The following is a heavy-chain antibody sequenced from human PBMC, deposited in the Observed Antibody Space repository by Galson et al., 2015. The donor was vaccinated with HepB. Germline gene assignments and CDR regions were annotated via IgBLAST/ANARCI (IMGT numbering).Heavy chain of an antibody. D-gene: IGHD5-12*01. V-gene: IGHV3-30-3*01. CDR1: GFTFSSYA. CDR2: ISYDGSNK. Sequence: SLRLSCAASGFTFSSYAMHWVRQAPGKGLEWVAVISYDGSNKYYADSVKGRFTISRDNSKNTLYLQMNSLRAEDTAVYYCARDESPSGYDSPYFDYWGQGTLVTVSS. CDR3: ARDESPSGYDSPYFDY. J-gene: IGHJ4*02.